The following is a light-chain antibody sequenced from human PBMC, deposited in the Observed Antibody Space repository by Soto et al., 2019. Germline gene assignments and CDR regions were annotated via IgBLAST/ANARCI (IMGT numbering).Light chain of an antibody. CDR2: DDD. V-gene: IGLV3-21*02. Sequence: SYELTQPPSVSVAPGQTAMITCGGNNIGNKSVHWYHQRPGQAPVLVVYDDDDLPSGIPERFSGSNSGNTATLTISRVEAGDEADYYCQVWNSSSDPWVFGGGTKLTVL. J-gene: IGLJ3*02. CDR1: NIGNKS. CDR3: QVWNSSSDPWV.